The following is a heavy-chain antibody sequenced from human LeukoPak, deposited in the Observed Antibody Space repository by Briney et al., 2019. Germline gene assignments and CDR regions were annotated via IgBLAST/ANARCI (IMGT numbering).Heavy chain of an antibody. J-gene: IGHJ6*02. V-gene: IGHV4-34*01. CDR1: GGPFSGYY. CDR2: INHSGST. CDR3: ARNRVPAAMVRGKTYGMDV. Sequence: SETLSLTCAVYGGPFSGYYWSWIRQPPGKGLEWIGEINHSGSTNYNPSLKSRVTISVDTSKNQFSLKLSSVTAADTAVYYCARNRVPAAMVRGKTYGMDVWGQGTTVTVSS. D-gene: IGHD2-2*01.